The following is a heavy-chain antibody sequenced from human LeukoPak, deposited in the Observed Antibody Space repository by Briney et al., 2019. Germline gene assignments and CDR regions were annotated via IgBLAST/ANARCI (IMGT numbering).Heavy chain of an antibody. CDR2: MYYSGSA. V-gene: IGHV4-39*01. Sequence: SETLSLTCTVSGGSISSSSYYWGWIRQPPGKGLEWIGSMYYSGSAYYNPAPKSRVTTSVDTSKNQFSLKLSSVTAADTAVYYCVTGRYYFDYWGQGTLVTVSS. CDR1: GGSISSSSYY. D-gene: IGHD3-10*01. CDR3: VTGRYYFDY. J-gene: IGHJ4*02.